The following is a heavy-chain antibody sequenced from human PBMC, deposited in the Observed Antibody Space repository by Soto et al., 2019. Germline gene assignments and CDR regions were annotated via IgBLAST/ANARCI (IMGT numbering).Heavy chain of an antibody. Sequence: SETLSLTCAVYGGSFSGYYWSWIRQPPGKGLEWIGEINHSGSTNYNPSLKSRVTISVDTSKNQFSLKLSSVSAADTAVYYCARGSGIAAAGRGSFDYWGQGTLVTVSS. D-gene: IGHD6-13*01. J-gene: IGHJ4*02. CDR3: ARGSGIAAAGRGSFDY. CDR2: INHSGST. CDR1: GGSFSGYY. V-gene: IGHV4-34*01.